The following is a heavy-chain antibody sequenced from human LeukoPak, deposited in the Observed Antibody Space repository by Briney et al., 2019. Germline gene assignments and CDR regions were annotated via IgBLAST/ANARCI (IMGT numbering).Heavy chain of an antibody. CDR2: ISHDGSNK. CDR1: GFTFSNYG. V-gene: IGHV3-30*18. J-gene: IGHJ6*02. Sequence: GGSLRLSCAASGFTFSNYGMYWVRQAPGKGLEWVAVISHDGSNKHYGGSVKGRFTISRDNSKNTLYLQMNSLRAEDTAVYYCAKDIGDFWSGYSYYYYGMDVWGQGTTVTVSS. D-gene: IGHD3-3*01. CDR3: AKDIGDFWSGYSYYYYGMDV.